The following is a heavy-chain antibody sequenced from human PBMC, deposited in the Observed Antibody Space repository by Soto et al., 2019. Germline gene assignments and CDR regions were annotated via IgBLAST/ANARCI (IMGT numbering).Heavy chain of an antibody. CDR3: ARGDRGAFDL. Sequence: EVQLVESGGGLVQPGESLRLSCAASGFTFSYYWMHWVRQTPGKGLLWVSHIHNDGSRTTYADSVKGRFTISRDNARNTVYLQMNSLRDDDTAVYYCARGDRGAFDLWCQGTAVTVSS. V-gene: IGHV3-74*03. CDR1: GFTFSYYW. J-gene: IGHJ3*01. CDR2: IHNDGSRT.